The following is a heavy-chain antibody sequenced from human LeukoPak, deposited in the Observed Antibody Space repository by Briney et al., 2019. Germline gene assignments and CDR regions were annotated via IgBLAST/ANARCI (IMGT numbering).Heavy chain of an antibody. CDR3: ARPNYCSSTSCYPWFDP. J-gene: IGHJ5*02. D-gene: IGHD2-2*01. V-gene: IGHV4-4*07. CDR2: IYTSGST. Sequence: PSETLSLTCTVSGGSISSYYWSWIRQPAGKGLEWIGRIYTSGSTNYNPSLKSRVTMSVDTSKNQFSLKLSSVTAADTAVYYCARPNYCSSTSCYPWFDPWGQGTLVTVSS. CDR1: GGSISSYY.